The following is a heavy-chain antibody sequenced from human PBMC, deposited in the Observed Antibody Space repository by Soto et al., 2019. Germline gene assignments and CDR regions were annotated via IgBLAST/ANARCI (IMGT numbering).Heavy chain of an antibody. Sequence: QVQLVESGGGLVKPGGSLRLSCAASGFTFSDYYMSWIRQAPGKGLEWVSYIGRSGSNIHYADSVKGRFTISRDNAKNSMYLQMNRLRAVDTDVYYCAGEWGGGSYAYWGQGTLVTVSS. V-gene: IGHV3-11*01. J-gene: IGHJ4*02. D-gene: IGHD1-26*01. CDR2: IGRSGSNI. CDR3: AGEWGGGSYAY. CDR1: GFTFSDYY.